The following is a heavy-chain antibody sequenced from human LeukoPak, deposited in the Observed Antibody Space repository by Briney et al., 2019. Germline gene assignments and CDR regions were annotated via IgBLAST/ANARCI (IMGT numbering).Heavy chain of an antibody. CDR3: ARVGYSSGWSDY. J-gene: IGHJ4*02. Sequence: ASVKVSCKXPGYTFTGYYMHWVRQAPGQGLEWMGRINPNSGGTNYAQRFQGRVTMTRDTSISTAYMELSRLRSDDTAVYYCARVGYSSGWSDYWGQGTLVTVSS. V-gene: IGHV1-2*06. CDR1: GYTFTGYY. CDR2: INPNSGGT. D-gene: IGHD6-19*01.